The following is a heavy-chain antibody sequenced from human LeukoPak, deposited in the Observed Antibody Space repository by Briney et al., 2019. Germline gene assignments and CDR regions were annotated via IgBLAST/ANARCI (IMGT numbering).Heavy chain of an antibody. J-gene: IGHJ5*02. CDR2: IYYSGST. D-gene: IGHD2-21*01. Sequence: SETLSVTCTVSGGSISSYYWSWIRQPPGKGLEWIGYIYYSGSTNYNPSLKSRVTISVDTYKNQFSQKLNSVTPADTAVYYCARDRLVYHPWGQGTLVTVSS. CDR1: GGSISSYY. V-gene: IGHV4-59*01. CDR3: ARDRLVYHP.